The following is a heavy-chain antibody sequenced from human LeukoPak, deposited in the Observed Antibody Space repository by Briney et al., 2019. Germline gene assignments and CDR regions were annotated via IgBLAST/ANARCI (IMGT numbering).Heavy chain of an antibody. CDR2: IFYSGNT. CDR1: GGSISSYY. Sequence: SETLSLTCTVSGGSISSYYWNWIRQPPGKGLEWIGYIFYSGNTKYNPSLRSRVSISVDTSKNQFSLKLSSVTAADTAVYYCARPGTYSSSWYFDYWGQGTLVTVSS. V-gene: IGHV4-59*08. D-gene: IGHD6-13*01. CDR3: ARPGTYSSSWYFDY. J-gene: IGHJ4*02.